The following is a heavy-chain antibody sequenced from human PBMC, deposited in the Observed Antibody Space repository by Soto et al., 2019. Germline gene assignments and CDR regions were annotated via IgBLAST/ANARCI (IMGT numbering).Heavy chain of an antibody. J-gene: IGHJ5*02. V-gene: IGHV4-39*01. Sequence: QLQLQESGPGLVKPSETLSLTCTVSGGSISSSSYYWGWIRQPPGKGLEWIGRIYYSGSTYYNPSLKSRVTISVDTSKNQFSLKLSSVTAADTAVYYCARGVAAMRKGWFDPWGQGTLVTVSS. CDR1: GGSISSSSYY. CDR3: ARGVAAMRKGWFDP. D-gene: IGHD2-15*01. CDR2: IYYSGST.